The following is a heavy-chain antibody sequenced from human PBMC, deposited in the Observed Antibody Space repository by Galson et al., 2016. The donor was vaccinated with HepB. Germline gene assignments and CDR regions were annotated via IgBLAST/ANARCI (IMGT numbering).Heavy chain of an antibody. J-gene: IGHJ3*02. V-gene: IGHV4-30-2*06. CDR2: IYHSGST. CDR1: GGSITSDNYS. D-gene: IGHD2-2*01. Sequence: TLSLTCNVSGGSITSDNYSWSWIRQSPGKGLEWIGYIYHSGSTYFNPSFKSRVTISVDRSKNQFSLKLTSVTAADTAVYYCAREGGYCTSTSCYGVPFDIWGQGTMVTVSS. CDR3: AREGGYCTSTSCYGVPFDI.